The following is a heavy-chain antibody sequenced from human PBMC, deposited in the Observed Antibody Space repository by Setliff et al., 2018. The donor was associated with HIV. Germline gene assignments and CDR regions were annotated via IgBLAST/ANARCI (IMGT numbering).Heavy chain of an antibody. V-gene: IGHV4-38-2*01. Sequence: GSLRLSCAASGFTFSNYAMSWVRQAPGKGLEWVGNVDYTGSTYYNPSLKSRVTISVDTSKNQFSLRLNSVTAADTAVYYCARQGNIVVVTSFDYWGQGTLVTVSS. CDR3: ARQGNIVVVTSFDY. D-gene: IGHD2-21*02. J-gene: IGHJ4*02. CDR2: VDYTGST. CDR1: GFTFSNYA.